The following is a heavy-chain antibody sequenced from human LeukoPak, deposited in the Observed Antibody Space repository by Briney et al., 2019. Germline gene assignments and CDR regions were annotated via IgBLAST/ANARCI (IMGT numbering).Heavy chain of an antibody. CDR3: ARDGRDGYNHYYYYYMDV. Sequence: SVKVSCKASGGTFSSYAISWVRQAPGQGLEWMGGIIPIFGTANYAQKFLGRVTITTDESTSTAYMELSSLRSEDTAVYYCARDGRDGYNHYYYYYMDVWGKGTTVTVSS. CDR1: GGTFSSYA. D-gene: IGHD5-24*01. V-gene: IGHV1-69*05. CDR2: IIPIFGTA. J-gene: IGHJ6*03.